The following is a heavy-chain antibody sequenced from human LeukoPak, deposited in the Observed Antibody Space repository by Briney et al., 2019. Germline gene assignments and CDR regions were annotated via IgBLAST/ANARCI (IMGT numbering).Heavy chain of an antibody. Sequence: PSETLSLTCTVSGGSISSYYWSWIRQPPGKGLEWSGYIYYSGSTNYNPSLKSRIPISVDKSKNQFSLKLICVTAADTAVYYCARHARVDTAMVSHYYYYYMDVWGKGTTVTVSS. CDR3: ARHARVDTAMVSHYYYYYMDV. CDR2: IYYSGST. CDR1: GGSISSYY. V-gene: IGHV4-59*08. D-gene: IGHD5-18*01. J-gene: IGHJ6*03.